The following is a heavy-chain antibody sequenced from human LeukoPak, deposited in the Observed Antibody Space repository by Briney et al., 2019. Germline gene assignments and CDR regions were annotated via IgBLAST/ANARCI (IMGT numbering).Heavy chain of an antibody. CDR2: ISSSSSYI. CDR1: GFTFSSYS. Sequence: GGSLRLSCAASGFTFSSYSMNWVRQAPGKGLEWVSSISSSSSYIYYADSVKGRFTISRDNAKNSLYLQMNSLRAEDTAVYYCARDPARTGGGREVTSVTSWGQGTLVTVSS. CDR3: ARDPARTGGGREVTSVTS. V-gene: IGHV3-21*01. D-gene: IGHD3/OR15-3a*01. J-gene: IGHJ5*02.